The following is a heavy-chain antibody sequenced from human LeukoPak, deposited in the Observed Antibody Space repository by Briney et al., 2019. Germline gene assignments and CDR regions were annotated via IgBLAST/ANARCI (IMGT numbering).Heavy chain of an antibody. CDR1: GYTFTSYG. D-gene: IGHD3-22*01. CDR3: ARVFSYYDSPHFDY. Sequence: ASVKVSCKASGYTFTSYGISWVRQAPGQGLEWMGWISAYNGNTNYAQKLQGRVTMTTDTSTSTAYMELRSLSSVAAADTAVYYCARVFSYYDSPHFDYWGQGTLVTVSS. J-gene: IGHJ4*02. CDR2: ISAYNGNT. V-gene: IGHV1-18*01.